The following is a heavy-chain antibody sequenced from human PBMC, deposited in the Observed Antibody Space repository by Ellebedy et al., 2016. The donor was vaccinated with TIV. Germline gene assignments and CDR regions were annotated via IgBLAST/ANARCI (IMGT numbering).Heavy chain of an antibody. D-gene: IGHD3-10*01. Sequence: AASVKVSCKASGYTFTSYDINWVRQATGQGLEWMGWMNPNSGNTGYAQRFHDRVTMNRNTSISKAYMELSSLRTEDTAVYYCARGFDGSGSYYYYGMDVWGQGTTVTVSS. J-gene: IGHJ6*02. V-gene: IGHV1-8*01. CDR2: MNPNSGNT. CDR3: ARGFDGSGSYYYYGMDV. CDR1: GYTFTSYD.